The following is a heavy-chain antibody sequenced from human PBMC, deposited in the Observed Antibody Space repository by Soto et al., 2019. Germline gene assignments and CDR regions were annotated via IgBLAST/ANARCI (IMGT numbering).Heavy chain of an antibody. V-gene: IGHV4-59*08. J-gene: IGHJ4*02. Sequence: SETLSLTCTVSGGSISSYDWSWIRQPPGKGLEWIGYIYYSGSTNYNPSLKSRVTISVDTSKNQFSLKLSSVTAADTAVYYCARQAAGIAAAGKFDYWGQGTLVTVSS. CDR3: ARQAAGIAAAGKFDY. CDR1: GGSISSYD. D-gene: IGHD6-13*01. CDR2: IYYSGST.